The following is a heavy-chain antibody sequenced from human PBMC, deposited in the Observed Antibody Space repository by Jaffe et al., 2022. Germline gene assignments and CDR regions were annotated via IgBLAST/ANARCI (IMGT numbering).Heavy chain of an antibody. D-gene: IGHD6-13*01. CDR2: IYTSGST. CDR1: GGSISSGSYY. J-gene: IGHJ3*02. Sequence: QVQLQESGPGLVKPSQTLSLTCTVSGGSISSGSYYWSWIRQPAGKGLEWIGRIYTSGSTNYNPSLKSRVTISVDTSKNQFSLKLSSVTAADTAVYYCARDFGYSSSWLPSDDAFDIWGQGTMVTVSS. CDR3: ARDFGYSSSWLPSDDAFDI. V-gene: IGHV4-61*02.